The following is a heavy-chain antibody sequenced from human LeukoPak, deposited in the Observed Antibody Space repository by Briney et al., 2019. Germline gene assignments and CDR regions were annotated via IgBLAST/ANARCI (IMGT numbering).Heavy chain of an antibody. CDR1: GLTFSVSG. V-gene: IGHV3-23*01. CDR2: ITGNSDST. CDR3: AKRSCSGTTCYPLDY. D-gene: IGHD2-15*01. Sequence: GGPLRLSCVASGLTFSVSGMHWVRQAPGKGLEWVSAITGNSDSTYYTDSVKGRFTISRDNSKNTLYLQMNNLRAEDTAIYYCAKRSCSGTTCYPLDYWGQGTLVTVSA. J-gene: IGHJ4*02.